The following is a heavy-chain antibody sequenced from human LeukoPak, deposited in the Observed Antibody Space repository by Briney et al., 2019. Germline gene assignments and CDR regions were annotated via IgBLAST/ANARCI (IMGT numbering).Heavy chain of an antibody. CDR1: GYSFTSYW. Sequence: GESLKISCKGSGYSFTSYWIGWVRQMPGKGLEWMGIIYPGDSDTRYSPSFQGQDTISADKSISTAYLQWSSLKASDTAMYYCVCGRDGYGYSSSPRHYYYMDVWGKGTTVTVSS. CDR2: IYPGDSDT. J-gene: IGHJ6*03. D-gene: IGHD6-13*01. CDR3: VCGRDGYGYSSSPRHYYYMDV. V-gene: IGHV5-51*01.